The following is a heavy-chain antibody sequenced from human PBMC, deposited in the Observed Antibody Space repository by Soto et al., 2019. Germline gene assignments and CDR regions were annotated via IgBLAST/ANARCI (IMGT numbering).Heavy chain of an antibody. CDR3: ARDWRQMSRVGFFDY. J-gene: IGHJ4*02. CDR2: IVPLSGTP. Sequence: QVRLVQSGAEVKKPGSSVKLSCKVSGGNSNSYSIAWVRQAPGQALQWLGTIVPLSGTPNHAQQFQARVTITADTSTNTAYLELSSLISEDTAIYYCARDWRQMSRVGFFDYWGQGSLVTISS. CDR1: GGNSNSYS. D-gene: IGHD1-26*01. V-gene: IGHV1-69*06.